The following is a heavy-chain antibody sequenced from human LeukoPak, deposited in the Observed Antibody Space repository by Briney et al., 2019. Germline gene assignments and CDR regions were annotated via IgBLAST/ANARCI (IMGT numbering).Heavy chain of an antibody. CDR2: MNPNSGNT. D-gene: IGHD2-2*01. V-gene: IGHV1-8*01. CDR3: ATSRGYCSSTSCRDDYYFDY. CDR1: GYTFTSYD. Sequence: GASVKVSCKASGYTFTSYDINWVRQATGQGLEWMGWMNPNSGNTGYAQKFQGRVTMTRNTSISTAYMELSRLRSDDTAVYYCATSRGYCSSTSCRDDYYFDYWGQGTLVTVSS. J-gene: IGHJ4*02.